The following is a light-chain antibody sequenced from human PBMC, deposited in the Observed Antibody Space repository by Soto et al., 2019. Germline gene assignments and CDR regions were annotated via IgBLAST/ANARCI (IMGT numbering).Light chain of an antibody. V-gene: IGKV1-6*01. Sequence: AIQMTQSPSSLSASVGDRITITCRASQGIRNDLGWYQEKPGKAPKVLIYAASTLQIGVPSRFSGSGSGTDFTLTISNLQPEDFATYYCLQDYSYPRTFGQGTKVEIK. CDR3: LQDYSYPRT. J-gene: IGKJ1*01. CDR2: AAS. CDR1: QGIRND.